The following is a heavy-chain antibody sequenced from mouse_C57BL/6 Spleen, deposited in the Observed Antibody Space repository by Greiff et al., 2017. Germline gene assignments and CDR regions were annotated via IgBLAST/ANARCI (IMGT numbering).Heavy chain of an antibody. CDR1: GFTFSDYG. D-gene: IGHD2-4*01. V-gene: IGHV5-17*01. CDR2: ISSGSSTI. J-gene: IGHJ4*01. Sequence: EVQLVESGGGLVKPGGSLKLSCAASGFTFSDYGMHWVRQAPEKGLEWVAYISSGSSTIYYADTVKGRFTLSRDNAKNTLFLQMTSLRSEDTAMYYCARKGIYYDYDGGSYYARDYWGQGTSVTVSS. CDR3: ARKGIYYDYDGGSYYARDY.